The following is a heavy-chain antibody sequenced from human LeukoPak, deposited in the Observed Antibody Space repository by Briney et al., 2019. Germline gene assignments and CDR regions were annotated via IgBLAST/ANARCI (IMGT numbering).Heavy chain of an antibody. CDR2: IYYSGST. Sequence: SETLSLTCTVSGGSISSYYWSWIRQPPGKGLEWIGYIYYSGSTNYNPSLKSRVTISVDTSKNQFSLKLSSVTAADTAVYYCARAETYYYDSSGYYTPMRYFDYRGQGTLVTVSS. D-gene: IGHD3-22*01. J-gene: IGHJ4*02. V-gene: IGHV4-59*01. CDR3: ARAETYYYDSSGYYTPMRYFDY. CDR1: GGSISSYY.